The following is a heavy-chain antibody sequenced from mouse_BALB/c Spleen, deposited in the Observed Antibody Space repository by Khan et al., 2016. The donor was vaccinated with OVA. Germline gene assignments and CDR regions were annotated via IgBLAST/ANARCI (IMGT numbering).Heavy chain of an antibody. CDR3: ARRGGIYDGPFDY. CDR1: GFTFNNYA. V-gene: IGHV5-9-1*01. J-gene: IGHJ2*01. D-gene: IGHD2-3*01. Sequence: EVELVESGGGLVKPGGSLKLSCAASGFTFNNYAMSWVRQTPEKRLVWVATVSSGGSFTYYPDSVKGRFTISRDNAKNTLYLQMTSLRSEDTAMYYCARRGGIYDGPFDYWGQGTTLTVSS. CDR2: VSSGGSFT.